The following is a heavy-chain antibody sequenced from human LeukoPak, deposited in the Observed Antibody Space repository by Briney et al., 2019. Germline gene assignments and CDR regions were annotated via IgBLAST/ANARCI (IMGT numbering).Heavy chain of an antibody. Sequence: PGGSLRLSCAASGFIFSNYAMSCARQAPGKGVQGVSAFSGSGGSTYYADSVKGRFTISRDNSRDTLYLQMNSLRAEDTAVYYCAKDLFSGGYSYTYDYWGQGTLVTVSS. D-gene: IGHD5-18*01. CDR3: AKDLFSGGYSYTYDY. CDR2: FSGSGGST. J-gene: IGHJ4*02. V-gene: IGHV3-23*01. CDR1: GFIFSNYA.